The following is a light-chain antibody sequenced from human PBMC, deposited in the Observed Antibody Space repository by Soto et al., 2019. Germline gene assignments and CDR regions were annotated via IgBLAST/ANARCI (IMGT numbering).Light chain of an antibody. CDR1: SGSIASNY. Sequence: NFMLTQPHSVSESPGKTVTISCTRSSGSIASNYVQWYQQRPGSAPTTVIYEDNQRPSGVPDRFSGSIDNSSNSASLTISGLKTEDEADYYWQSYDSSNHVVFGGGTKLTVL. J-gene: IGLJ2*01. CDR3: QSYDSSNHVV. V-gene: IGLV6-57*04. CDR2: EDN.